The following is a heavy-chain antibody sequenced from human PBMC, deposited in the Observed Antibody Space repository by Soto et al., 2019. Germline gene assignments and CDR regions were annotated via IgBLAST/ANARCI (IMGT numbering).Heavy chain of an antibody. Sequence: QVQLVESGGGVVQPGRSLRLSCAASGFTFSSFGMHWVRQAPGNGLEWVAIIWYDGSNKYYADSVKGRFTISRDNSKNTLTMQMNSLRAEDTAVYYCARDGYCTNGACYYGEDYWGQGTLVTVSS. D-gene: IGHD2-8*01. CDR1: GFTFSSFG. J-gene: IGHJ4*02. CDR3: ARDGYCTNGACYYGEDY. V-gene: IGHV3-33*01. CDR2: IWYDGSNK.